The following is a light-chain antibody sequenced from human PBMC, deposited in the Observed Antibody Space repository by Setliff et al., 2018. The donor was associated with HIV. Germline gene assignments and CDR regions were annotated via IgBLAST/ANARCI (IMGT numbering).Light chain of an antibody. CDR3: CSYAGSYTYV. CDR2: DVT. Sequence: QSVLTQPRSVSGSPGQSVTISCTGTSSGVGYYNFVSWYQQHPGKAPKLMIYDVTKRPAGAPDRFSGSKSGNTASLTISGLQAEDDADYYCCSYAGSYTYVFGTGTKVTVL. CDR1: SSGVGYYNF. J-gene: IGLJ1*01. V-gene: IGLV2-11*01.